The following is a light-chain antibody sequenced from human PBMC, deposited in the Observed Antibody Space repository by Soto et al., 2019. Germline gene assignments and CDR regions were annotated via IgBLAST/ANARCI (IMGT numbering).Light chain of an antibody. CDR3: HQYRTLPRT. Sequence: EIVMTQSPATLSVSPGDRATLSCRASQSVSSDLAWYQQKPGQTPSLLIYAASTRATVIPARFSGSGSGTEFTLTISSLQSDDFPVYYFHQYRTLPRTFGHGTKVDI. CDR1: QSVSSD. V-gene: IGKV3-15*01. J-gene: IGKJ1*01. CDR2: AAS.